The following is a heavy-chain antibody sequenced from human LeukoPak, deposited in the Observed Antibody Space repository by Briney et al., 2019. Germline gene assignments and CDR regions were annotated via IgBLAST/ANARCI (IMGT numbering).Heavy chain of an antibody. J-gene: IGHJ4*02. CDR3: ARDLLSYNTAGPPYYFGY. Sequence: SETLSLTCAVYGGSFSGYYWSWIRQPPGKGLEWIGEINHSGSTNYNPSLKSRVTISVDTSKNQFSLKLSSVTAADTAVYYCARDLLSYNTAGPPYYFGYWGRGTLVTVSS. CDR1: GGSFSGYY. D-gene: IGHD5-24*01. CDR2: INHSGST. V-gene: IGHV4-34*01.